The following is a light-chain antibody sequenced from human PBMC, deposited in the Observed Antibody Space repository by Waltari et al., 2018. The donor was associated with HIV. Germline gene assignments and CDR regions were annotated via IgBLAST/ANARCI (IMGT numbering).Light chain of an antibody. V-gene: IGLV2-14*03. J-gene: IGLJ1*01. Sequence: QSALTQPASVSGSPGQSITISCPGTSSDVGIYNYVSWYRQHSGKAPKLMIYDVSNRPSGVSNRFSGSKSGNTASLTISGLQAEDEADYYCSSYTTSSTYVFGTGTKVTVL. CDR3: SSYTTSSTYV. CDR2: DVS. CDR1: SSDVGIYNY.